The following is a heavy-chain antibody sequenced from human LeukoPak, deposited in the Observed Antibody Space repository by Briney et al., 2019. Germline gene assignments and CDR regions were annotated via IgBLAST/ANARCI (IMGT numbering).Heavy chain of an antibody. J-gene: IGHJ6*03. CDR3: ARTGYCSSTSCYTASRPYYYYYYMDV. V-gene: IGHV4-39*07. CDR1: GDSLSSSGYYY. CDR2: IHYRGST. D-gene: IGHD2-2*02. Sequence: SETLSLTCTVSGDSLSSSGYYYWGWVRQPPGKGLECIGSIHYRGSTYYNPSLKSRVTISVDTSKNQFSLKLSSVTAADTAVYYCARTGYCSSTSCYTASRPYYYYYYMDVWGKGTTVTVSS.